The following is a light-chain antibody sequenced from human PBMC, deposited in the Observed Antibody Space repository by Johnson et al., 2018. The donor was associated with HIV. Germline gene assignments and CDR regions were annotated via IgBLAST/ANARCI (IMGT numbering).Light chain of an antibody. CDR3: GTWGGV. J-gene: IGLJ1*01. V-gene: IGLV1-51*01. CDR1: SSNIGNSY. Sequence: QSVLTQPPSVSAAPGQKVTISCSGSSSNIGNSYVSWYQQLPGTAPKLLIYDNNKRPSGIPDRFSGSKSGTSATLGITGLQTGDAADYYCGTWGGVFGTGTKVTVL. CDR2: DNN.